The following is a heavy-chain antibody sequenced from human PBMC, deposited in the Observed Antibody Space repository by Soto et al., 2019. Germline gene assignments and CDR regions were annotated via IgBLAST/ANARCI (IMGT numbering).Heavy chain of an antibody. J-gene: IGHJ6*02. CDR1: GYTFSSYG. V-gene: IGHV1-18*01. CDR3: ARGPNYDILTGNYDGMDV. Sequence: QVQLVQSGAEVKKPGASVKVSCKASGYTFSSYGISWVRQAPGQGREWMGWISAYNGNTNYAQKLQGRVTMTTDTSTSTAYMELRSLRSDDTAVYYCARGPNYDILTGNYDGMDVWGQGTTVTVSS. CDR2: ISAYNGNT. D-gene: IGHD3-9*01.